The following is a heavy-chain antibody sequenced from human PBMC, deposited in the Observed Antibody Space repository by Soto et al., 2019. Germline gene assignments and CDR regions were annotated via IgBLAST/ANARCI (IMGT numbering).Heavy chain of an antibody. V-gene: IGHV1-46*01. CDR3: ARDGGQDHYWFDP. J-gene: IGHJ5*02. D-gene: IGHD2-15*01. CDR1: GYTFTSYY. Sequence: QVQLVQSGAEVKKPGASVKVSCKASGYTFTSYYMHWVRQAPGQGLEWMGIIKPSGGSTSYAQKFTGSITMTRATAESRVYRALSSLRSYGAAVYYWARDGGQDHYWFDPWGQGTPVTVSS. CDR2: IKPSGGST.